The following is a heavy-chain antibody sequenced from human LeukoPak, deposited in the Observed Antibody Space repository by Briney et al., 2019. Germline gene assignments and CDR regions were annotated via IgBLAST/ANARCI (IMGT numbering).Heavy chain of an antibody. CDR1: GYTFTGYY. Sequence: ASVKVSCKASGYTFTGYYMHWVRQAPGQGLEWMGWINPNSGGTNYAQKFQGRVTMTRDTSISTAYMELSRLRSDDTAVYYCARSSIAAPRYDCWGQGTLVTVSS. V-gene: IGHV1-2*02. CDR2: INPNSGGT. CDR3: ARSSIAAPRYDC. J-gene: IGHJ4*02. D-gene: IGHD6-6*01.